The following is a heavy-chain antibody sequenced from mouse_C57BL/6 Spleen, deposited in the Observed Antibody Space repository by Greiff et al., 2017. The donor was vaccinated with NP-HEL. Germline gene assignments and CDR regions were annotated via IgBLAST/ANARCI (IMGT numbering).Heavy chain of an antibody. V-gene: IGHV5-17*01. CDR2: ISSGSSTI. Sequence: EVQRVESGGGLVKPGGSLKLSCAASGFTFSDYGMHWVRQAPEKGLEWVAYISSGSSTIYYADTVKGRFTISRDNAKNTLFLQMTSLRSEDTAMYYCARGGYDYPWYFDVWGTGTTVTVSS. D-gene: IGHD2-4*01. CDR3: ARGGYDYPWYFDV. J-gene: IGHJ1*03. CDR1: GFTFSDYG.